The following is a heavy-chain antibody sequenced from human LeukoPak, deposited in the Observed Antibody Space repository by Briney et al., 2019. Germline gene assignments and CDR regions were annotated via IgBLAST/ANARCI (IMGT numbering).Heavy chain of an antibody. CDR3: ARVLRYCSGGNCYSGGLGYMDV. V-gene: IGHV3-20*04. Sequence: GGSLRLACAASGFTFDDYGMSWVRQAPGKGLEWVSGIDCNGGSTGYADSVKGRFTISRDNAKNSLYLQMNSLRAEDTAVYYCARVLRYCSGGNCYSGGLGYMDVWGKGTTVTISS. CDR2: IDCNGGST. D-gene: IGHD2-15*01. CDR1: GFTFDDYG. J-gene: IGHJ6*03.